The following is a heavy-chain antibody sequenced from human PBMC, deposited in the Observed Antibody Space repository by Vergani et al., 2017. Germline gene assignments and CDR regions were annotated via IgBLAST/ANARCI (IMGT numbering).Heavy chain of an antibody. CDR2: ISYDGSNK. V-gene: IGHV3-30*18. CDR1: GFTFSSYG. Sequence: QVQLVESGGGVVQPGRSLRLSCAASGFTFSSYGMHWVRQAPGKGLEWVAVISYDGSNKYYADSVKCRFTISRDNSKTTLYLQMNSLRAEDTAVYYCAKDRNTAPFDPWGQGTLVTVSS. D-gene: IGHD5-18*01. CDR3: AKDRNTAPFDP. J-gene: IGHJ5*02.